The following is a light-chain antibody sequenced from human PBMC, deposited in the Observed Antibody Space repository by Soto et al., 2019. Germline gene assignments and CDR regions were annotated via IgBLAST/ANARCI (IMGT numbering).Light chain of an antibody. CDR3: SSYAGSNNWV. Sequence: QSVLTQPPSASGSPGQSVTISCTGSSSDVGEYKYVSWYQQHPGKAPKLIIYEVSKRPSGIPGRFSGSKSGNTASLTVAGLQAADEADYYCSSYAGSNNWVFGGGTKLTVL. CDR1: SSDVGEYKY. CDR2: EVS. J-gene: IGLJ3*02. V-gene: IGLV2-8*01.